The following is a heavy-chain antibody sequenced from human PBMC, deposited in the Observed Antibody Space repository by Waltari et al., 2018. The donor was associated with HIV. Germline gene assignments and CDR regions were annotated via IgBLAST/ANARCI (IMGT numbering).Heavy chain of an antibody. CDR2: ISYDGRNK. V-gene: IGHV3-30*04. Sequence: QVQLVESGGGVVQPGRSLRLSCAASGFSFSSEAMHWVRQAPGKGLELVAAISYDGRNKFYADSVSGRFTISRDNSKNTVYVEMSSLSPEDTAVYFCARDAAPPEYWGQGTLVTVSS. CDR1: GFSFSSEA. CDR3: ARDAAPPEY. J-gene: IGHJ4*02.